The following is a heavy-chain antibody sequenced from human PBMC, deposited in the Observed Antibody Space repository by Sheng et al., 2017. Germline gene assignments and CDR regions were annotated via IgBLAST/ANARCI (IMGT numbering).Heavy chain of an antibody. D-gene: IGHD3-22*01. CDR2: ISGFNGNT. Sequence: QVQLVQSGVEVKKPGASVRVSCKASGYTFTSYGISWVRQAPGQGLEWMGWISGFNGNTNYAQNLQGRVTMTRDTSTSTAYMDLRSLRSDDTAVYYCARYVVNNIYYDISGYPDYWGQGTLVTVSS. V-gene: IGHV1-18*01. J-gene: IGHJ4*02. CDR1: GYTFTSYG. CDR3: ARYVVNNIYYDISGYPDY.